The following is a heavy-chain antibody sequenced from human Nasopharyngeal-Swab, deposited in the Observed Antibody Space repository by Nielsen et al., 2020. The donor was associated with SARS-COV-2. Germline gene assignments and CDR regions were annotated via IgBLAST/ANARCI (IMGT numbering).Heavy chain of an antibody. V-gene: IGHV4-59*01. D-gene: IGHD2-15*01. CDR3: ARGQLLLYYYYGMDV. Sequence: SESLSLTCTVAGGSISSYYWSWIRQPPGKGLEWIGYIYYSGSTNYNPSLKSRVTRSVDTSKNQFSLKLSSVTAADTAVYYCARGQLLLYYYYGMDVWGQGTTVTVSS. J-gene: IGHJ6*02. CDR1: GGSISSYY. CDR2: IYYSGST.